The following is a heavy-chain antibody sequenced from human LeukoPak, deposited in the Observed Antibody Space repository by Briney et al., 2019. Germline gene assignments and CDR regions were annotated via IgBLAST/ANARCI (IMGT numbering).Heavy chain of an antibody. V-gene: IGHV4-39*07. J-gene: IGHJ4*02. CDR3: ARDRGPDCSGGSCWDY. D-gene: IGHD2-15*01. CDR2: IYYSGST. CDR1: GGSISSSSYY. Sequence: PSETLSLTCTVSGGSISSSSYYWGWIRQPPGKGLEWIGSIYYSGSTYYNPSLKSRVTISVDTSKNQFSLSLSSVTAADTAVYYCARDRGPDCSGGSCWDYWGQGTLVTVSS.